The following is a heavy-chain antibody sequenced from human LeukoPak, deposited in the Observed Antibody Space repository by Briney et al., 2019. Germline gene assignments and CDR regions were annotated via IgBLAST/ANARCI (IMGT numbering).Heavy chain of an antibody. CDR2: ISSSSSYI. D-gene: IGHD1-26*01. Sequence: GGSLRLSCAASGFTFSSYSMNWVRQAPGKGLEWVSSISSSSSYIYYADSVKGRFTISRDNAKNSLYLQMNSLRAEDTAVYYCARGENEWEPEELNAFDIWGQGTMVTVSS. CDR1: GFTFSSYS. V-gene: IGHV3-21*01. J-gene: IGHJ3*02. CDR3: ARGENEWEPEELNAFDI.